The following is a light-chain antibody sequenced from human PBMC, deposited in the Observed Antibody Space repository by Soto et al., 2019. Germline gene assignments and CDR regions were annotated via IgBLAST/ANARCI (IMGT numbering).Light chain of an antibody. Sequence: SVLPQPPSASGTPVQRVTISCSGSSSNIGSNYVYWYQQLPGTAPKLLIYRNNQRPSVVPDRFSGSKSGTSASLAISGLRSEDEADYYCAAWDESLSGLYVFGTGSKVTVL. CDR3: AAWDESLSGLYV. CDR1: SSNIGSNY. J-gene: IGLJ1*01. V-gene: IGLV1-47*01. CDR2: RNN.